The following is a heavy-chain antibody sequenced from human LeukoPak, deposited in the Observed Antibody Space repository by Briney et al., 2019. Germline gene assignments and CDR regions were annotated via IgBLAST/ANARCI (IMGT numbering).Heavy chain of an antibody. V-gene: IGHV3-48*02. CDR2: ITTTSAVM. J-gene: IGHJ3*02. CDR3: VRDDSYAFDT. CDR1: GFSLSNHN. Sequence: PGGSLRLSCAASGFSLSNHNMNWVRQAPGKGLEWIAYITTTSAVMSYTDSVKGRFTISRDSAKDALYLQMNSLRDKDTAVYYCVRDDSYAFDTWGQGTMVSVSS. D-gene: IGHD2-15*01.